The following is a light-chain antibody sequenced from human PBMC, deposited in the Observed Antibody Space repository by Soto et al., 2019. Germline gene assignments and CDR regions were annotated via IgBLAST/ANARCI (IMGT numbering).Light chain of an antibody. J-gene: IGLJ3*02. V-gene: IGLV2-14*01. Sequence: QPVLTQPASVSGSPGQSITFSCTGTTSDIGFSNFVSWYQQHPGKAPKLMIYEVTYRPSGVSDRFSGSKSGNTASLTISGLQAEDEAHYYCSSYTTSTTPVFGGGTKLTVL. CDR3: SSYTTSTTPV. CDR2: EVT. CDR1: TSDIGFSNF.